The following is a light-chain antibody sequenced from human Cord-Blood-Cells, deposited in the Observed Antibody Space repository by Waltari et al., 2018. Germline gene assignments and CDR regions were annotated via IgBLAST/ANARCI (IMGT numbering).Light chain of an antibody. CDR3: CSYAGSSTWV. CDR1: SSDVGSFTL. V-gene: IGLV2-23*01. Sequence: QSALTQPAPVSGSPGQSIPIPCTGTSSDVGSFTLVSWYQQHPGKAPKLMLDEGSKGPSGVSNRVSGSKSGNTASLTISGLQAEDEADYYCCSYAGSSTWVFGGGTKLTVL. CDR2: EGS. J-gene: IGLJ3*02.